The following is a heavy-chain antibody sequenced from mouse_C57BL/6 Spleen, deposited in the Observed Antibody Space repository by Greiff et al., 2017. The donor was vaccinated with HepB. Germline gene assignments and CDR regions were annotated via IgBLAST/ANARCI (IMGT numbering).Heavy chain of an antibody. J-gene: IGHJ4*01. CDR2: IDPEDGDT. Sequence: DVKLQESGAELVRPGASVKLSCTASGFNIKDYYMHWVKQRPEQGLEWIGRIDPEDGDTEYAPKFRGKATMTADTSSNTAYLQLSSLTSEDTAVYYCTPGTVGGYAMGYWGQGTSVTVSS. CDR3: TPGTVGGYAMGY. CDR1: GFNIKDYY. V-gene: IGHV14-1*01. D-gene: IGHD3-3*01.